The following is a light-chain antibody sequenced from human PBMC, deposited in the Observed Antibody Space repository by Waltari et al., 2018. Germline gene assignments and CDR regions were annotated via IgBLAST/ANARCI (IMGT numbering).Light chain of an antibody. CDR2: SNK. J-gene: IGLJ2*01. CDR3: AAWDDSLIVVV. Sequence: QFVLTQPPSASGTSGQRVTISCSGTSSNLGSNTVICYQLLPATAPKLLIYSNKQRPWGVLDRFSGSKACTSASLAIFGLQSEDEADYYCAAWDDSLIVVVFGGGTKLSVL. CDR1: SSNLGSNT. V-gene: IGLV1-44*01.